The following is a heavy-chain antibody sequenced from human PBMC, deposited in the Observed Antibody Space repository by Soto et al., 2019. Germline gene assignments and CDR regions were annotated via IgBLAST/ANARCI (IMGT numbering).Heavy chain of an antibody. Sequence: GGSLRLSCAASGFTFSSYAMHWVRQAPGKGLEWVALISYDGSDKDYADSVKGRFTISRDNAKNSLYLQMNSLRAEDTAVYYCAREALLNWFDPWGQGTLVTVSS. CDR1: GFTFSSYA. J-gene: IGHJ5*02. D-gene: IGHD2-15*01. V-gene: IGHV3-30-3*01. CDR2: ISYDGSDK. CDR3: AREALLNWFDP.